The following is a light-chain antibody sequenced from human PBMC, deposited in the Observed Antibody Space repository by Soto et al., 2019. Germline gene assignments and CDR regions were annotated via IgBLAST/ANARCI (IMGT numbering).Light chain of an antibody. CDR2: GVS. CDR1: QSPSSSY. CDR3: QHYGTSPLT. Sequence: EFVLTQSPGTLSLSPGERATLSCRASQSPSSSYFAWYQQKPGQAPRLLIYGVSSRATGIPDRFSGSGSGTDFTLTLSRLEPEDFAVYFCQHYGTSPLTFGQGTKVKIK. V-gene: IGKV3-20*01. J-gene: IGKJ1*01.